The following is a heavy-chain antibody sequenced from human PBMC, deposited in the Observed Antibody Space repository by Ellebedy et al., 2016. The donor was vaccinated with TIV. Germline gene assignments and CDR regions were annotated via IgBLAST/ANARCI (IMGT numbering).Heavy chain of an antibody. J-gene: IGHJ4*02. D-gene: IGHD3-16*01. CDR3: ARGPVRYTQKGGFLDY. CDR1: GFPFDSYV. CDR2: ISYDGSNK. Sequence: PGGSLRLSCAASGFPFDSYVMNWVRQAPGKGLEWVALISYDGSNKYFADSVQGRFTISRDNSKNTLSLEMNSLRVDDTAVYFCARGPVRYTQKGGFLDYWGQGTLVTVSS. V-gene: IGHV3-30*14.